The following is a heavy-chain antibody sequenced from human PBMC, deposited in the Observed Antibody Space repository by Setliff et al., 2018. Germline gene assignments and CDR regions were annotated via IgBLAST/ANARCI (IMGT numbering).Heavy chain of an antibody. CDR1: GFTFDDHG. CDR2: INWIGESK. J-gene: IGHJ4*02. D-gene: IGHD3-22*01. Sequence: PGGSLRLSCEASGFTFDDHGMSWVRQAPGKGLEWVSGINWIGESKGYADSVKGRFTISRDNARNSLFLQINSVRAEDTALYYCARDSPLGSGYHDYWGQGTLVTV. V-gene: IGHV3-20*04. CDR3: ARDSPLGSGYHDY.